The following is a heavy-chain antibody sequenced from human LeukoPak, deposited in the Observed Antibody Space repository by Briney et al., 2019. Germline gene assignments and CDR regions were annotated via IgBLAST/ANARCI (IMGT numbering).Heavy chain of an antibody. Sequence: ASVKVSCKAFTGHYIHWVRQAPGQGLEGMGWMNPNSGATNYTQKFQGRVTMTRDTSISTAYMELSRLRSDDTAVYYCALYQSCYNNYEGAFDIWGQGTLVTVSS. D-gene: IGHD4-11*01. J-gene: IGHJ3*02. CDR1: TGHY. CDR3: ALYQSCYNNYEGAFDI. CDR2: MNPNSGAT. V-gene: IGHV1-2*02.